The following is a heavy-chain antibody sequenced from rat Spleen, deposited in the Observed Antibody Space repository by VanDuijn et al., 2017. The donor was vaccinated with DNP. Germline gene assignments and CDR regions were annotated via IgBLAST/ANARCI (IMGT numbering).Heavy chain of an antibody. D-gene: IGHD1-11*01. CDR2: INDESSII. Sequence: EVRLVESEGGLAQPGRSLKLSCAAAGFTFNDYWMGWVRQAPGTGLEWNGEINDESSIINYVPSLTDKFTISIDNTQNTRYLQISKVGSKDTAIYYCATGYGGPDNWGQVVMVTVSS. V-gene: IGHV4-2*01. CDR3: ATGYGGPDN. CDR1: GFTFNDYW. J-gene: IGHJ2*01.